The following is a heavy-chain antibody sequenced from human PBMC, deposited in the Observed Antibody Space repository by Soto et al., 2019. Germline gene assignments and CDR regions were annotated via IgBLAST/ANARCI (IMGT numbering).Heavy chain of an antibody. CDR1: GYPVTAYY. V-gene: IGHV1-2*02. D-gene: IGHD3-3*01. CDR2: INPATGAA. CDR3: ARGGGVGVAGSAAFDM. Sequence: QLHLVQSGAVVKKPGASVTVSCSASGYPVTAYYMHWVRQAPGRGLEWMGGINPATGAAKYTQTFQGRVTMTRDTATSTGFMELSGLTSGDTAGFYLARGGGVGVAGSAAFDMWGQGTLVTVSS. J-gene: IGHJ3*02.